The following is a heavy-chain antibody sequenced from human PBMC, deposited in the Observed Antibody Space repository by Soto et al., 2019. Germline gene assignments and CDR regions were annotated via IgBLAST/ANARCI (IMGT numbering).Heavy chain of an antibody. D-gene: IGHD3-3*01. J-gene: IGHJ4*02. Sequence: QVQLVQSGAEVKKPGASVKVSCKASGYTFTSYGISWVRQAPGQVLEWMGWISAYNGNTNYAQKLQGRVTMTTDTSTSTDYMELRSLRSDDTAVYYCARGSIFGVVTLYFDYWGQGTLVTVSS. V-gene: IGHV1-18*01. CDR3: ARGSIFGVVTLYFDY. CDR1: GYTFTSYG. CDR2: ISAYNGNT.